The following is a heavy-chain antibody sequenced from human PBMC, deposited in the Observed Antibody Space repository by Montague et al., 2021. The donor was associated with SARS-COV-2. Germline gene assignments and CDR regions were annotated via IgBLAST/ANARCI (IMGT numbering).Heavy chain of an antibody. Sequence: SLRLSCTASGFTFSSYAMSWVRQAPGKGLEWVSAISGSGGSTYYADSVKGRSTISRDNSKNTLYLQMNSLRAEDTAVYYCAKRIMITEHIWGQGTMVTVSS. CDR3: AKRIMITEHI. V-gene: IGHV3-23*01. D-gene: IGHD3-16*01. CDR1: GFTFSSYA. J-gene: IGHJ3*02. CDR2: ISGSGGST.